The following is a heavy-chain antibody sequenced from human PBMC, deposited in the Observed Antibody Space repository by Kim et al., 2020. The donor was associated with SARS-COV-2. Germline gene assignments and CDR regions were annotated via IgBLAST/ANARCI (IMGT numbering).Heavy chain of an antibody. J-gene: IGHJ4*02. V-gene: IGHV3-9*01. CDR1: GFTFDDYA. CDR3: AKDRNIAAAGPDFDY. CDR2: ISWNSGSI. Sequence: GGSLRLSCAASGFTFDDYAMHWVRQAPGKGLEWVSGISWNSGSIGYADSVKGRFTISRDNAKNSLYLQMNSLRAEDTALYYCAKDRNIAAAGPDFDYWGQGTLVTVAS. D-gene: IGHD6-13*01.